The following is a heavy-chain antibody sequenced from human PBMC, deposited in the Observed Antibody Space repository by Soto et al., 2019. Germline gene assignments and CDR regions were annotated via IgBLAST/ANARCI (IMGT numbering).Heavy chain of an antibody. V-gene: IGHV1-3*01. CDR3: ARDQRGYDILTGLRTADAFDI. D-gene: IGHD3-9*01. CDR2: INAGKRKK. Sequence: GASVKVSCKASGYTFTSYAMHWVRQAPGQRLEWKGRINAGKRKKKNSQKYKGKVTITRDTSASTAYMELSSLRSEDTAVYYCARDQRGYDILTGLRTADAFDIWGQGTMVTVSS. J-gene: IGHJ3*02. CDR1: GYTFTSYA.